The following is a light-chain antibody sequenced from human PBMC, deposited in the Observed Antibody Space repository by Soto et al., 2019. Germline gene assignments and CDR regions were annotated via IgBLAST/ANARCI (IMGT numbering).Light chain of an antibody. Sequence: QSVLTQPRSVSGSPGQSVTISCTGTSSDVGGYNYVSWYQQHPGKAPKLMIYDVNKRPSGVPDRFSGSKSGNTASLTISGLQAEDEADYYCCSYAGSYTVVFGGGPKLTVL. CDR2: DVN. CDR1: SSDVGGYNY. J-gene: IGLJ2*01. V-gene: IGLV2-11*01. CDR3: CSYAGSYTVV.